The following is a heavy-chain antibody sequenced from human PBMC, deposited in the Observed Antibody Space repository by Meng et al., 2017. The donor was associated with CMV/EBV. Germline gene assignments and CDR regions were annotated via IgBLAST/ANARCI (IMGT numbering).Heavy chain of an antibody. Sequence: GESLKISCAASGFTFSDYYMSWIRQAPGKGLEWVSYISSSGSTIYYADSVKGRFTISRDNAKNSLYLQMNSLRAEDTAVYYCARGGIAARPFKVDYWGQGTLVTVSS. CDR1: GFTFSDYY. CDR2: ISSSGSTI. V-gene: IGHV3-11*04. CDR3: ARGGIAARPFKVDY. J-gene: IGHJ4*02. D-gene: IGHD6-6*01.